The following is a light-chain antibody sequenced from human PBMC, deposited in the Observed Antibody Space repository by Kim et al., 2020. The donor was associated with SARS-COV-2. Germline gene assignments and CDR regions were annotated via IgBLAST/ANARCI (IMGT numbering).Light chain of an antibody. CDR3: QSADSSSTYKV. CDR2: KDS. V-gene: IGLV3-25*01. CDR1: AMANKY. J-gene: IGLJ2*01. Sequence: PGQAARITCAGSAMANKYAHWYQQKPGQAPVLVIYKDSERPSGIPERFSGSSSGTTVTLTISGVQAEDEADYYCQSADSSSTYKVFGGGTQLTVL.